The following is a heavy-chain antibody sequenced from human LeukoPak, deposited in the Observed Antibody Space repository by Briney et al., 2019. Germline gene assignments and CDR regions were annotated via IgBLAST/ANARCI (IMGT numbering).Heavy chain of an antibody. D-gene: IGHD3-3*01. CDR3: ARGGLVTIFGVVTRKNVFDP. CDR2: INPSGGST. CDR1: GYTFTSYY. Sequence: ASVKVSCKASGYTFTSYYMHWVRQAPGQGLEWMGIINPSGGSTSYAQKFQGRVTTTRDTSTSTVYMELSSLRSEDTAVYYCARGGLVTIFGVVTRKNVFDPWGQGTLVTVSS. V-gene: IGHV1-46*01. J-gene: IGHJ5*02.